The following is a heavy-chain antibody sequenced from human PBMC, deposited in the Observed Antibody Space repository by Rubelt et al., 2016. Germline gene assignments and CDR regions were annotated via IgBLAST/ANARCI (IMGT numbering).Heavy chain of an antibody. CDR2: VNSDGHT. Sequence: QLQLQESGPGLVKASETLSLTCTVSGGSISGHDHYWAWIRQSPHKGLEWIGEVNSDGHTNYSPSFEGRVTLFVDTSKSQFFLMLTSVTAADTATYYCARDSLTQHKGVPLDSWGQGTPVSVSS. CDR1: GGSISGHDHY. D-gene: IGHD3-16*01. J-gene: IGHJ4*02. CDR3: ARDSLTQHKGVPLDS. V-gene: IGHV4-39*02.